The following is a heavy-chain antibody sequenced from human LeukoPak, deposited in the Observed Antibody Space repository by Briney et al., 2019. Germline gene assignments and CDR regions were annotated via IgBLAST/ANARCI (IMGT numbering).Heavy chain of an antibody. J-gene: IGHJ4*02. Sequence: GGSLRLSCSASGFTFSSYAMHWVRQAPGKRLEYVSAISSNGGSTYYADSVKGRFTISRDNSKNTLYLQMSSLRAEDTAVYYCVKGSGVLRFLEWLSVPLDYWGQGTLVTVSS. CDR2: ISSNGGST. CDR3: VKGSGVLRFLEWLSVPLDY. V-gene: IGHV3-64D*06. CDR1: GFTFSSYA. D-gene: IGHD3-3*01.